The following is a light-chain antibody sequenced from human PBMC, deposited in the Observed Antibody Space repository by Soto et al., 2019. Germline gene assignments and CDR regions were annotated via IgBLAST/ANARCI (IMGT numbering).Light chain of an antibody. J-gene: IGKJ1*01. CDR1: QSISSW. CDR3: QQYNTYWT. Sequence: DIQMTQSPSTLSASVGDRVTITCRASQSISSWLAWYQQKPGKAPKLLIYDASSLGSGVPSRFSGGGSGTEFTLTISSLQPDDFATYYCQQYNTYWTFGQGTKVDIK. CDR2: DAS. V-gene: IGKV1-5*01.